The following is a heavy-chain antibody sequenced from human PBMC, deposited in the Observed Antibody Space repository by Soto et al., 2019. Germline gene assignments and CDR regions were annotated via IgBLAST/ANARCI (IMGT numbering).Heavy chain of an antibody. J-gene: IGHJ4*02. Sequence: EVQLLESGGGLVQPGGSLRLSCAASEFTFSNYAMNWVRQAPGKGLEWVSVISGSGDSTYYADSVKGRFTISRDNSKNTLYLQMNSLSAEDTAVYYCAKRGSGTFFDYWGQGTLVTVSS. D-gene: IGHD3-10*01. V-gene: IGHV3-23*01. CDR2: ISGSGDST. CDR3: AKRGSGTFFDY. CDR1: EFTFSNYA.